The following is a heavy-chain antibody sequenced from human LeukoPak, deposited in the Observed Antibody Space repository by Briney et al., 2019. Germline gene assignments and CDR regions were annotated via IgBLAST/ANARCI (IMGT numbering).Heavy chain of an antibody. CDR1: GFPFDSYS. V-gene: IGHV3-21*01. D-gene: IGHD2-2*01. J-gene: IGHJ4*02. CDR3: ARDRKNLVGVPTALDS. CDR2: ISSSSTYI. Sequence: PGGSLRLSCAASGFPFDSYSMNWVRQAPGKGLEWVSSISSSSTYISYAVSVKGRFTISRDNARNSLYLQMHSLRAEDTAMYYCARDRKNLVGVPTALDSWGQGTLVTVPS.